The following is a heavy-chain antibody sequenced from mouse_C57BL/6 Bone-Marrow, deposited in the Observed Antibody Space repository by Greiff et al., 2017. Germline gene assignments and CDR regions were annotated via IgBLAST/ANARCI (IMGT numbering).Heavy chain of an antibody. CDR3: TTLITTVSYYFDY. CDR1: GFNIKDDY. Sequence: EVKLQESGAELVRPGASVKLSCTASGFNIKDDYMHWVKQRPEQGLEWIGWIDPENGDTEYASKFQGKATITADTSSNTAYLQLSSLTSEDTAVYYCTTLITTVSYYFDYWGQGTTLTVSS. J-gene: IGHJ2*01. V-gene: IGHV14-4*01. D-gene: IGHD1-1*01. CDR2: IDPENGDT.